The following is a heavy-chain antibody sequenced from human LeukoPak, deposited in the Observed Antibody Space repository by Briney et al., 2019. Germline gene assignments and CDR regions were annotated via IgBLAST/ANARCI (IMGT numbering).Heavy chain of an antibody. CDR3: ARAHYYDSSGRAFDI. V-gene: IGHV4-34*01. D-gene: IGHD3-22*01. CDR2: INHSGST. Sequence: SETLSLTCAVYGGSFSGYYWSWIRQPPGKGLEWIGEINHSGSTNYNPSLKSRVTISVDTSKNQFSLKLSSVTAADTAVYYCARAHYYDSSGRAFDIWGQGTMVTVSS. J-gene: IGHJ3*02. CDR1: GGSFSGYY.